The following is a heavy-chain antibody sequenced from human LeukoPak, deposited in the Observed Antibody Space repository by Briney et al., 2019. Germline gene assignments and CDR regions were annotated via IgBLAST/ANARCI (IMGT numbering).Heavy chain of an antibody. CDR1: GYTFTGYY. J-gene: IGHJ4*02. D-gene: IGHD6-19*01. CDR2: INPSGGST. V-gene: IGHV1-46*01. Sequence: ASVKVSCKASGYTFTGYYIHWVRQAPGQGLEWMGIINPSGGSTRYAQKFQGGVTMTRDTSTSTVYMELSSLRSEDTAVFYCARDPEQYYFDYWGQGTLVTVSS. CDR3: ARDPEQYYFDY.